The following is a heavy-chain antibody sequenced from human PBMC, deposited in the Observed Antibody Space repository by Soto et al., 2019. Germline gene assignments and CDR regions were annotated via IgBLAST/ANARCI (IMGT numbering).Heavy chain of an antibody. CDR1: GYTLTELS. CDR2: FDPEDGET. J-gene: IGHJ5*02. Sequence: QVQLVQSGAEVKKPGASVKVSCKVSGYTLTELSMHWVRQAPGKGLEWMGGFDPEDGETIYAQKFQGRVTMTEDTXTGXAYMELSSLRSEDTAVYYCATAYCGGDCYSNWFDPWGQGTLVTVSS. V-gene: IGHV1-24*01. CDR3: ATAYCGGDCYSNWFDP. D-gene: IGHD2-21*02.